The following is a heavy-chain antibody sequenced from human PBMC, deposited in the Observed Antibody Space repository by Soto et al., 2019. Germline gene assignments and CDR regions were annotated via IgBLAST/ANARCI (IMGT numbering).Heavy chain of an antibody. CDR3: TKDRNSSSWLRYYYYYGMDV. CDR2: ISYDGSNK. CDR1: GFTFSSYG. V-gene: IGHV3-30*18. J-gene: IGHJ6*02. D-gene: IGHD6-13*01. Sequence: GGSLRLSCAASGFTFSSYGMHWVRQAPGKGLEWVAVISYDGSNKYYADSVKGRFTISRDNSKNTLYLQMNSLRAEDTAVYYCTKDRNSSSWLRYYYYYGMDVLGQGTTVTGS.